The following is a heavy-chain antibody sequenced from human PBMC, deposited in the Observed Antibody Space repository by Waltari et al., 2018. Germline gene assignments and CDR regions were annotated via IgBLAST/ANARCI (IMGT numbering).Heavy chain of an antibody. J-gene: IGHJ4*02. Sequence: EVQLVESGGGLVQPGGSLKLSCAASGFTPSGYWMHWVRQAPGKGLVGVSRINRGGSSTYYADSVKGRFPISRENAKNTLYLQMNRLRAEDKAVYYCARGADGYGNFDYWGQGTLVTVSS. D-gene: IGHD5-12*01. CDR3: ARGADGYGNFDY. CDR1: GFTPSGYW. V-gene: IGHV3-74*01. CDR2: INRGGSST.